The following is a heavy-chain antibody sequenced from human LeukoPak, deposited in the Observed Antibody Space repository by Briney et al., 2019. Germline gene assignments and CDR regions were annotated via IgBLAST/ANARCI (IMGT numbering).Heavy chain of an antibody. CDR1: GFTFSSYW. CDR2: INSDGSST. D-gene: IGHD6-19*01. V-gene: IGHV3-74*01. CDR3: ARGALQTVAHRYNWFDP. Sequence: ESGGSLRLSCAASGFTFSSYWMHWVRQAPGKGLVWVSRINSDGSSTSYADSVKGRFTISRDNAKNTLYLQMNSLRAEDTAVYYCARGALQTVAHRYNWFDPWGQGTLVTVSS. J-gene: IGHJ5*02.